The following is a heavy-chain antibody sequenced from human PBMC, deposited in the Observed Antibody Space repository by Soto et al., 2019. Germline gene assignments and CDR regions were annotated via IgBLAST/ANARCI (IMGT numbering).Heavy chain of an antibody. D-gene: IGHD3-10*01. Sequence: EVHLVESGGGLVKPGGSLRLSCAASAFSFGSHTMNWVRQAPGKGLEWVSSINSGGSRSYYADSVKGRFTISRDNAKNSLSLQINTLGAEAPAFFYCSGEVQPAVRREYDYWAQGALVTVSS. CDR2: INSGGSRS. J-gene: IGHJ4*02. V-gene: IGHV3-21*01. CDR3: SGEVQPAVRREYDY. CDR1: AFSFGSHT.